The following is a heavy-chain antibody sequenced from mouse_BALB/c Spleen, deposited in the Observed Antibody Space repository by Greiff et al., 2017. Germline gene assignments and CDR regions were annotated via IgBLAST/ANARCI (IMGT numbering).Heavy chain of an antibody. V-gene: IGHV5-6-5*01. Sequence: EVKLVESGGGLVKPGGSLKLSCAASGFTFSSYAMSWVRQTPEKRLEWVASISSGGSTYYPDSVKGRFTISRDNARNILYLQMSSLRSEDTAMYYCARRTYYYGSSYNWYFDVWGAGTTVTVSS. CDR2: ISSGGST. D-gene: IGHD1-1*01. CDR1: GFTFSSYA. CDR3: ARRTYYYGSSYNWYFDV. J-gene: IGHJ1*01.